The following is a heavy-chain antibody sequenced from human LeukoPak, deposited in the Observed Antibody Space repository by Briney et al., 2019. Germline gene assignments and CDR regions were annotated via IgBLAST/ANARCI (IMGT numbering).Heavy chain of an antibody. J-gene: IGHJ4*02. D-gene: IGHD5-18*01. CDR2: IYSSRRT. CDR3: ARDYSYPDY. V-gene: IGHV4-61*10. Sequence: SETLSLTCTVSGGSVNSGTYHWSWIRQPAGKGLEWIGRIYSSRRTNYIPSLKSRLTMSVDTSKNQFSLKMNSVTAADTAVYYCARDYSYPDYWGQGTLVTVSS. CDR1: GGSVNSGTYH.